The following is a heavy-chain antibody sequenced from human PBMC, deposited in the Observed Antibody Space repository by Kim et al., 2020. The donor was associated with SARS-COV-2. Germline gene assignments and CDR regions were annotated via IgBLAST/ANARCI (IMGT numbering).Heavy chain of an antibody. CDR2: INQDGSVK. Sequence: GGSLRLSCAASGVSFSVSWMTWVRQTPGRGLEWMANINQDGSVKNYVESLKGRFTISRDNAKNSLYLQMNSPRADDTAVYYCARDRGMGASDYWGQGSLVTVSS. CDR1: GVSFSVSW. CDR3: ARDRGMGASDY. D-gene: IGHD1-26*01. V-gene: IGHV3-7*03. J-gene: IGHJ4*02.